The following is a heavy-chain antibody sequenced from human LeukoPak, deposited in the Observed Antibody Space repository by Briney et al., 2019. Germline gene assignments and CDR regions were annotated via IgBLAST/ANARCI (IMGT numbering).Heavy chain of an antibody. Sequence: SETLSLTCAVYGGSFSGYYWSWIRQPPGKGLEWIGEINHSGSTNYNPSLKSRVTISVDTSKNQFSLKLSSVTAADTAVYYCARDPYDYVWGSYRYTGPDYWGQGTLVTVSS. V-gene: IGHV4-34*01. CDR3: ARDPYDYVWGSYRYTGPDY. CDR1: GGSFSGYY. CDR2: INHSGST. J-gene: IGHJ4*02. D-gene: IGHD3-16*02.